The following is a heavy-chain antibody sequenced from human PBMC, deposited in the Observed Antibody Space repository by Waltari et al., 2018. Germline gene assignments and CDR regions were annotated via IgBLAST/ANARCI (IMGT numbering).Heavy chain of an antibody. CDR1: GGSITSRTSSTYY. CDR2: IHYSGST. D-gene: IGHD3-10*01. Sequence: QLQLRESGPGLVKPSETLSLTCTVSGGSITSRTSSTYYWGWIRQPPGKGLEWIGTIHYSGSTYYNPSFKSRIIMSVDMSKTQFSLELNSVTAADTAIYYCARQLNYHYNAGSLNPRDYYYGLDVWGQGTAVSVSS. J-gene: IGHJ6*02. CDR3: ARQLNYHYNAGSLNPRDYYYGLDV. V-gene: IGHV4-39*01.